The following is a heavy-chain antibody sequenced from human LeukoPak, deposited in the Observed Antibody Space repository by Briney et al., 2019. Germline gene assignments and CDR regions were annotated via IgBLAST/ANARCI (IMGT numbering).Heavy chain of an antibody. J-gene: IGHJ4*02. V-gene: IGHV3-7*05. CDR2: IKQDGSTK. D-gene: IGHD1-26*01. CDR1: GFSLSAFY. Sequence: GGSLRLSCAGSGFSLSAFYRAWVRQAPGKGLEWVANIKQDGSTKNYADSVKGRFSISRDNARNSLYLQMSSLRGDDTAVYYCARDSYGSLDNWGQGTLVTVSS. CDR3: ARDSYGSLDN.